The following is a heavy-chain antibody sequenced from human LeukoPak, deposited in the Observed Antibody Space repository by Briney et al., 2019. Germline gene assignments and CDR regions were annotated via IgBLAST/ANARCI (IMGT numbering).Heavy chain of an antibody. CDR3: AKDSRWGSGSYYSAKFDY. Sequence: GGSLRLSCAASGFTFNDSAMHWVRQAPGKGLEWVSGISWNSGSRGYADSVKGRFTISRDNAKNSLYLQMNSLRAEDTALYYCAKDSRWGSGSYYSAKFDYWGQGTLATVSS. CDR2: ISWNSGSR. D-gene: IGHD3-10*01. J-gene: IGHJ4*02. V-gene: IGHV3-9*01. CDR1: GFTFNDSA.